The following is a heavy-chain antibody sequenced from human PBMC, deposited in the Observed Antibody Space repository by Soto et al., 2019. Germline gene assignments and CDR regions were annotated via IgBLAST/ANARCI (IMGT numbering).Heavy chain of an antibody. CDR1: GFTFSSYA. CDR3: SKPLNYGDYTKDY. D-gene: IGHD4-17*01. J-gene: IGHJ4*02. CDR2: ISGSGGST. Sequence: HPGGSLRLSCAASGFTFSSYAMSWVRQAPGKGLEWVSAISGSGGSTYYADSVKGRFTISRDNSKNTLYLQMNSLRAEDTAVYYCSKPLNYGDYTKDYCGQGTPDTGSS. V-gene: IGHV3-23*01.